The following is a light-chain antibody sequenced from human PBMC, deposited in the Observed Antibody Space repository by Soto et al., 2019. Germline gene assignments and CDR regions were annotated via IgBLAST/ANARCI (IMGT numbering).Light chain of an antibody. J-gene: IGLJ2*01. CDR3: CSYAGSYTFA. Sequence: QSVLTQPRSVSGSPGQSVTISCTGTSSDVGAYNYVSWYQQHPGKAPKLMIYDVSKWPSGVPDRFSGSKSGNTASLTISGLQADDEADYYCCSYAGSYTFAFGGGTKLTVL. CDR2: DVS. CDR1: SSDVGAYNY. V-gene: IGLV2-11*01.